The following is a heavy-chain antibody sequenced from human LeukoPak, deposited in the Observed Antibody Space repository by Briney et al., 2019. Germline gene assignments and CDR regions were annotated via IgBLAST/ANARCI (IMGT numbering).Heavy chain of an antibody. V-gene: IGHV4-34*01. J-gene: IGHJ4*02. D-gene: IGHD3-9*01. CDR2: INHSGST. Sequence: TSETLSLTCAVYGGSFSGYYWSWIRQPPGKGLEWIGEINHSGSTNYNPSLKSRVTISVDTSKNQFSLKLSSVTAADTAVYYCARHKTSVLRYFDWLLGPGYFDYWGRGTLVTVSS. CDR3: ARHKTSVLRYFDWLLGPGYFDY. CDR1: GGSFSGYY.